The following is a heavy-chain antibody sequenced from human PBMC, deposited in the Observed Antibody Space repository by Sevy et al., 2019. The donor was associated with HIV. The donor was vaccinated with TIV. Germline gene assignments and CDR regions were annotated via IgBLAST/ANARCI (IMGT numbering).Heavy chain of an antibody. CDR2: ISSSTRTM. D-gene: IGHD2-2*02. V-gene: IGHV3-48*03. CDR3: PECRVVPAAIGYCAGGPARWLQQNLFRFDS. Sequence: GGSLRLSCAASGFTFSNYDMNWVRQAPGKGLEWISYISSSTRTMYYADPVKGRFTISRVNANNSLYLQMNGQRADDTGLYYYPECRVVPAAIGYCAGGPARWLQQNLFRFDSWGQGTLVTVSS. CDR1: GFTFSNYD. J-gene: IGHJ4*02.